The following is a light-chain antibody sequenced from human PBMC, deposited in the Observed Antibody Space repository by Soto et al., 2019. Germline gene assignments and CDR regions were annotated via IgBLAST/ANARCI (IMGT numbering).Light chain of an antibody. CDR2: WAS. CDR1: QTGLYSSNY. J-gene: IGKJ1*01. V-gene: IGKV4-1*01. CDR3: QQYYTTPVT. Sequence: DIVMTQAPDSLSVSLGERATINCKSSQTGLYSSNYLAWYQQKAGQPPKLLIYWASTRESGVPDRFSGSGSGTDFTLTISSLQAEDVAVYYCQQYYTTPVTFGQGTKVYI.